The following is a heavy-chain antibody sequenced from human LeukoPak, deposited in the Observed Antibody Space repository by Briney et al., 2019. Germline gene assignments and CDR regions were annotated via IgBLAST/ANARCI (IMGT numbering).Heavy chain of an antibody. V-gene: IGHV3-66*02. J-gene: IGHJ5*02. CDR3: ARGITGSNNWFDP. CDR1: GVTLSTNY. Sequence: GGSLRLSCAASGVTLSTNYRSWVRQAPGKGLEWVSVIYSGGTTYYTNSVKGRFTISRDNSKNTLYLQMNSLRADDTAVYYCARGITGSNNWFDPWGQGTLVTVSS. CDR2: IYSGGTT. D-gene: IGHD1-20*01.